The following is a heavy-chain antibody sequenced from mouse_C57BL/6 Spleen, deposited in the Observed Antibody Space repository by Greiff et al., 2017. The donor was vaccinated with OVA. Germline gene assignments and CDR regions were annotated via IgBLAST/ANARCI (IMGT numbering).Heavy chain of an antibody. CDR1: GYTFTSYW. Sequence: QVQLQQSGAELVMPGASVKLSCKASGYTFTSYWMHWVKQRPGQGLEWIGEIDPSDSYTNYNQKFKGKSTLTVDKSSSTAYMQLSSLTPEDSAVYYCARKGDSSDYWGQGTTLTVSS. CDR3: ARKGDSSDY. D-gene: IGHD3-3*01. CDR2: IDPSDSYT. V-gene: IGHV1-69*01. J-gene: IGHJ2*01.